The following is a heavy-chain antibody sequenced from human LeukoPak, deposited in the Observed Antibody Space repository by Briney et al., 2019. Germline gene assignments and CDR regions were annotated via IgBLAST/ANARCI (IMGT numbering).Heavy chain of an antibody. Sequence: GGSLRLSCAASGFTFNSYAMTWVRQAPGKGLEWVGRIKSKTDGGTTDYAAPVKGRFTISRDDSKNTLYLQMNSLKTEDTAVYYCTTQMALHCSSTSCYNGYFDYWGQGTLVTVSS. J-gene: IGHJ4*02. D-gene: IGHD2-2*01. CDR1: GFTFNSYA. CDR2: IKSKTDGGTT. V-gene: IGHV3-15*01. CDR3: TTQMALHCSSTSCYNGYFDY.